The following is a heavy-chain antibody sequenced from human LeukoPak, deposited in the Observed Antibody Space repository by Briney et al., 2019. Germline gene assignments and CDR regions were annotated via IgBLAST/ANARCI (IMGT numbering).Heavy chain of an antibody. CDR2: IYYSGST. D-gene: IGHD1-1*01. J-gene: IGHJ6*02. V-gene: IGHV4-61*01. CDR1: GGSISGGSISSYY. Sequence: SETLSLTCTVSGGSISGGSISSYYWSWIRQPPGKGLEWIGYIYYSGSTNYNPSLKSRVTISVDTSKNQFSLKLSSVTAADTAVYYCARARAERVYYYGMDVWGQGTTVTVSS. CDR3: ARARAERVYYYGMDV.